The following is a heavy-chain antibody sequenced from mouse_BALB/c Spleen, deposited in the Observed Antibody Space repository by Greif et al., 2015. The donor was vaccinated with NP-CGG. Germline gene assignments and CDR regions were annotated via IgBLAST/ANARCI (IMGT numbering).Heavy chain of an antibody. CDR3: ARYYYGSSYYFDY. D-gene: IGHD1-1*01. CDR2: ISYSGST. Sequence: DVKLQESGPSLVKPSQTLSLTCSVTGDSITSGYWNWIRKFPGNKLEYMGYISYSGSTYYNPSLKSRISITRDTSKNXYYLQLNSVTPEDTATYYCARYYYGSSYYFDYWGQGTTLTVSS. CDR1: GDSITSGY. J-gene: IGHJ2*01. V-gene: IGHV3-8*02.